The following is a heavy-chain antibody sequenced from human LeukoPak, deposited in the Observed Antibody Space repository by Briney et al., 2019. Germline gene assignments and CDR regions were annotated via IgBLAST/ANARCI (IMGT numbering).Heavy chain of an antibody. D-gene: IGHD2-15*01. CDR2: MNPNSGNT. J-gene: IGHJ4*02. CDR3: ARGYCSGGSCYFDY. V-gene: IGHV1-8*02. CDR1: GYTFTSYD. Sequence: ASVTVSCTASGYTFTSYDINWVRQATGQGLEWMGWMNPNSGNTGYAQKFQGRVTMTRNTSISTAYMELSSLRSEDTAVYYCARGYCSGGSCYFDYWGQGTLVTVSS.